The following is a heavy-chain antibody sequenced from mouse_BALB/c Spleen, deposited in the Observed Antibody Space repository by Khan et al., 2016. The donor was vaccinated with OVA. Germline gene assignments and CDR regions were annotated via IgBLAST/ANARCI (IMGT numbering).Heavy chain of an antibody. V-gene: IGHV3-2*02. Sequence: EVQLQESGPGLVKPSQSLSLTCTVTGYSITSGYGWNWIRQFPGNKLEWMGYISYSGSTTYNPSLKSRISITRDTSKNPFFLQLNAVTTEDTSTYYCARTARIKYWGQGTTLTVSS. CDR3: ARTARIKY. CDR1: GYSITSGYG. CDR2: ISYSGST. J-gene: IGHJ2*01. D-gene: IGHD1-2*01.